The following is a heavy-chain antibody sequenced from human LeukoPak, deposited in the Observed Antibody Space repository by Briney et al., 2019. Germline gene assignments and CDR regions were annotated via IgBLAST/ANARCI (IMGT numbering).Heavy chain of an antibody. J-gene: IGHJ6*02. CDR1: GDTLTNYD. V-gene: IGHV1-8*01. Sequence: ASVKVSCKASGDTLTNYDINWVRQATGQGLEWMGWVNLNSGNTGYAQKFQGRLTMTRNTSTTTAYMELSSLRSEDTAVYYCARGYALDVRGQGNTVTVSS. CDR3: ARGYALDV. CDR2: VNLNSGNT.